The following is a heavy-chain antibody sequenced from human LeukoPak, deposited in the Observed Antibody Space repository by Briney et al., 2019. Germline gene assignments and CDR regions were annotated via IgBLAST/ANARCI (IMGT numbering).Heavy chain of an antibody. J-gene: IGHJ4*02. V-gene: IGHV4-30-2*01. Sequence: SETLSLTCAVSGGSISSGGYSWSWIRQPPGKGLEWIGYIYHSGSTNYNPSLKSRVTISVDTSKNQFSLKLSSVTAADTAVYYCARGYSWGPSIDYWGQGTLVTVSS. D-gene: IGHD7-27*01. CDR2: IYHSGST. CDR1: GGSISSGGYS. CDR3: ARGYSWGPSIDY.